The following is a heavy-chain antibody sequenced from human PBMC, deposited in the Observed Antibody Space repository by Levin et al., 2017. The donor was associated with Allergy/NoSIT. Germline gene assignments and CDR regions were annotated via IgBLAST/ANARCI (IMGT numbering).Heavy chain of an antibody. J-gene: IGHJ6*03. CDR1: GYTFTGYY. V-gene: IGHV1-2*06. CDR2: INPNSGGT. Sequence: ASVKVSCKASGYTFTGYYMHWVRQAPGQGLEWMGRINPNSGGTNYAQKFQGRVTMTRDTSISTAYMELSRLRSDDTAVYYCARVGTIYYYYYMDVWGKGTTVTVSS. D-gene: IGHD5-24*01. CDR3: ARVGTIYYYYYMDV.